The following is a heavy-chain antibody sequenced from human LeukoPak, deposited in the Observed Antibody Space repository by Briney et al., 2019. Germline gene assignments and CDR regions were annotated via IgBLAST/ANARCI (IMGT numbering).Heavy chain of an antibody. CDR1: GFTFSSYA. D-gene: IGHD3-10*01. Sequence: GGSLRLSCAASGFTFSSYAMSWVRQAPGKGLEWVSAISGSGGSTYYADSVKGRFTISRDNSKNTLYLQMNSLRAEDTAVYYCATYGSGSYGMAHFDYWGQGTLVTVSS. V-gene: IGHV3-23*01. J-gene: IGHJ4*02. CDR3: ATYGSGSYGMAHFDY. CDR2: ISGSGGST.